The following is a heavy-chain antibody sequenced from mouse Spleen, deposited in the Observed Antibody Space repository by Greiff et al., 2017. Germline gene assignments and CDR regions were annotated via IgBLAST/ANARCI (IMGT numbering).Heavy chain of an antibody. CDR3: ASHYYGSSSYAMDY. V-gene: IGHV1-14*01. D-gene: IGHD1-1*01. J-gene: IGHJ4*01. CDR2: INPYNDGT. CDR1: GYTFTSYV. Sequence: VQLQQSGPELVKPGASVKMSCKASGYTFTSYVMHWVKQKPGQGLEWIGYINPYNDGTKYNEKFKGKATLTSDKSSSTAYMELSSLTSEDSAVYYCASHYYGSSSYAMDYWGQGTSVTVSS.